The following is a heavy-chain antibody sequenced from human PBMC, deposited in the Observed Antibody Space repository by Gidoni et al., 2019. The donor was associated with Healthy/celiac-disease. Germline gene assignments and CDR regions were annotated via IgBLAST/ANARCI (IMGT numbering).Heavy chain of an antibody. V-gene: IGHV3-30*18. J-gene: IGHJ6*02. Sequence: QVQLVESGGGVVQPGRSLRLSCAASGFTFSSYGMHWVRQAPGKGLEWVAVISYDGSNKYYADSVKGRFTISRDNSKNTLYLQMNSLRAEDTAVYYCAKDLIAARLASRYYYYYYGMDVWGQGTTVTVSS. CDR3: AKDLIAARLASRYYYYYYGMDV. D-gene: IGHD6-6*01. CDR1: GFTFSSYG. CDR2: ISYDGSNK.